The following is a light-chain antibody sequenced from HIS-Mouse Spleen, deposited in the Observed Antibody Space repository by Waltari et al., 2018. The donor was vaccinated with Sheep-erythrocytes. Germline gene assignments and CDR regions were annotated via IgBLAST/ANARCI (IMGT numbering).Light chain of an antibody. CDR3: CSYAGSYTFVV. CDR1: SSDVGGYDY. J-gene: IGLJ2*01. V-gene: IGLV2-11*01. Sequence: QSALTQSRSVSGSPGQSVTISCTGTSSDVGGYDYVPWYQHHTGKAHKLMIYAVSKRPSGVPDRISGYKPGNPESLSISVLQAEDEADYSWCSYAGSYTFVVFGGGTKLTVL. CDR2: AVS.